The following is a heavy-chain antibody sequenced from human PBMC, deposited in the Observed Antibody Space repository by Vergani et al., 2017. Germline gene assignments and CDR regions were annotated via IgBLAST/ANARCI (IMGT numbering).Heavy chain of an antibody. V-gene: IGHV3-23*01. Sequence: EVQLLESGGGLVQPGGSLRLSCAASGFTFSSYAMSWVRQAPGKGLEWVSAISGSGGSTYYADSVKGRFTISRDNSKNTLYLQMNSLRAEDKAVYYCAKVVSDSSSWYRVNWFDPWGQGTLVTVSS. CDR3: AKVVSDSSSWYRVNWFDP. CDR1: GFTFSSYA. D-gene: IGHD6-13*01. J-gene: IGHJ5*02. CDR2: ISGSGGST.